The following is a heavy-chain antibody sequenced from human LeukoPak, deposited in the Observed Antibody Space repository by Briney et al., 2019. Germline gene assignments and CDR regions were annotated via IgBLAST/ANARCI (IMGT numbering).Heavy chain of an antibody. CDR1: GFTFSNFW. CDR2: IKQDGSEK. CDR3: VRDQYSSGSL. J-gene: IGHJ4*02. D-gene: IGHD6-19*01. Sequence: GGSLRLSCAASGFTFSNFWMNWVRQAPGKGLEWVANIKQDGSEKYYVDSMKGRFTISRDNAKNSLYLQMNNLRAEDTALYYCVRDQYSSGSLWGQGTLVTVSP. V-gene: IGHV3-7*01.